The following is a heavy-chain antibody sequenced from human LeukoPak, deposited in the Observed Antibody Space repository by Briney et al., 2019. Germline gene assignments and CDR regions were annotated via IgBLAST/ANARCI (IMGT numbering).Heavy chain of an antibody. D-gene: IGHD1-26*01. CDR3: ARRSRYSRHWFDP. CDR1: GYTFTGYY. CDR2: INPNSGGT. V-gene: IGHV1-2*02. Sequence: EASVKVSCKASGYTFTGYYMHWVRQAPGQGLEWMGWINPNSGGTNYAQKFQGRVTMTRDTPISTAYMELSRLRSDDTAVYYCARRSRYSRHWFDPWGQGTLVTVPS. J-gene: IGHJ5*02.